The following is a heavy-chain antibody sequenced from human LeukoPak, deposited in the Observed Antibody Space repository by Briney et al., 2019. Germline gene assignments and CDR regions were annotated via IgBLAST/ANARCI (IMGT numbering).Heavy chain of an antibody. CDR3: ARWKMGHWFDP. D-gene: IGHD4-23*01. CDR2: IYYSGST. Sequence: PSETLSLTCTVSGGSISSGGYYWSWIRQHPGKGLEWIGYIYYSGSTNYNPSLKSRVTISVDTSKNQFSLKLSSVTAADTAVYYCARWKMGHWFDPWGQGTLVTVSS. CDR1: GGSISSGGYY. V-gene: IGHV4-61*08. J-gene: IGHJ5*02.